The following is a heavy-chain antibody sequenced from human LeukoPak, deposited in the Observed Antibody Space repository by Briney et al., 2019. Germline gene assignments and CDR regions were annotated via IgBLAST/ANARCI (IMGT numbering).Heavy chain of an antibody. CDR3: ARYYYDSSVYYNLDY. J-gene: IGHJ4*02. V-gene: IGHV4-34*01. Sequence: SETLSLTCAVYGGSFSGYYWSWIRQPPGKGLEWIGEINHSGSTNYNPSLKSRVTISVDTSKNQFSLNLSSVTAADTAVYYCARYYYDSSVYYNLDYWGQGTLVTVSS. CDR2: INHSGST. CDR1: GGSFSGYY. D-gene: IGHD3-22*01.